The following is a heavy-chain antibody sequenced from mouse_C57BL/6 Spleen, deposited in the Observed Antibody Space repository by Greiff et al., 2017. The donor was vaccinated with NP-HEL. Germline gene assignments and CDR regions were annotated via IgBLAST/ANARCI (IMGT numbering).Heavy chain of an antibody. CDR1: GFNIKDDY. J-gene: IGHJ2*01. D-gene: IGHD1-1*01. CDR2: IDPENGDT. CDR3: TTIPYYYGSSPFDY. V-gene: IGHV14-4*01. Sequence: VHVKQSGAELVRPGASVKLSCTASGFNIKDDYMHWVKQRPEQGLEWIGWIDPENGDTEYASKFQGKATITADTSSNTAYLQLSSLTSEDTAVYYCTTIPYYYGSSPFDYWGQGTTLTVSS.